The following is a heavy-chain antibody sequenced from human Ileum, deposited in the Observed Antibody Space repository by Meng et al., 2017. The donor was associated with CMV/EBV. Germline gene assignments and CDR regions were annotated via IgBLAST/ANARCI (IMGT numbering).Heavy chain of an antibody. CDR3: AKCITSCQTRAFDM. V-gene: IGHV3-13*01. CDR2: IGTVGDT. D-gene: IGHD3-10*01. Sequence: GESLKISCAASGFTFSRFDMHWVRQTTGKGLEWVSAIGTVGDTYYADSVKGRFTISRENAKTSLYLQMNSLKDGDTAIYYCAKCITSCQTRAFDMWGQGTMVTVSS. CDR1: GFTFSRFD. J-gene: IGHJ3*02.